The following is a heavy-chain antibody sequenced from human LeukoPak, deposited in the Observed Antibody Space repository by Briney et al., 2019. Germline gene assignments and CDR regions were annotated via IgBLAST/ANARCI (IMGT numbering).Heavy chain of an antibody. CDR2: ISYDGSNK. D-gene: IGHD3-10*01. Sequence: AGGSLRLSCAASGFTFSSYAMHWVHQAPGKGLEWVAVISYDGSNKYYADSVKGRFTISRDNSKNTLYLQMNSLRAEDTAVYYCARDITMVRGVTSYYYYYGMDVWGQGTTVTVSS. J-gene: IGHJ6*02. V-gene: IGHV3-30-3*01. CDR1: GFTFSSYA. CDR3: ARDITMVRGVTSYYYYYGMDV.